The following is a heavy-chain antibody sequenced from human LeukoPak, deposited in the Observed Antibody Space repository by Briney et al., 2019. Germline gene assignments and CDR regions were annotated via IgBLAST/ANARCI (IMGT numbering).Heavy chain of an antibody. Sequence: GGSLRLSCAASGFTFSSYSMNWVRQAPGKGLEWVSSISSSSSYIYYADSVKGRFTISRDNAKNSLYLQMNSLRAEDTAVYYCARGFGTVVTPIDYRGQGTLVTVSS. CDR1: GFTFSSYS. V-gene: IGHV3-21*01. CDR2: ISSSSSYI. J-gene: IGHJ4*02. CDR3: ARGFGTVVTPIDY. D-gene: IGHD4-23*01.